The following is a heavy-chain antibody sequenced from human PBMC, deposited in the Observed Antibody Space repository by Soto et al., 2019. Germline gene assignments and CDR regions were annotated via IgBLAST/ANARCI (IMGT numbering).Heavy chain of an antibody. CDR3: ERSGNRNSIYGVDV. J-gene: IGHJ6*02. V-gene: IGHV4-34*01. D-gene: IGHD1-7*01. CDR2: INHRGSS. Sequence: SETLSLTCAVNGGSLSGYYWSWIRQSPGKGLEWIGEINHRGSSDYNPSLKRRVTLSIDASTNHVTLVFTSVTAGDEALYSCERSGNRNSIYGVDVWGQGTAVTVSS. CDR1: GGSLSGYY.